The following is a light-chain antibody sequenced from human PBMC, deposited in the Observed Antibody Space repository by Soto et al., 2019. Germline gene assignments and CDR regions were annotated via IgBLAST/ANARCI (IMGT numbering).Light chain of an antibody. V-gene: IGKV3-15*01. CDR1: QSVSSN. Sequence: EIVMTQSPATLSVSPGERATLSCRASQSVSSNLAWYQQKPGQAPRLLIYGASTRATGIPARFSGSGSGTEFTLTISSLHSEDFAVYYWQQYNNWWTFGQGTKVEIK. CDR3: QQYNNWWT. CDR2: GAS. J-gene: IGKJ1*01.